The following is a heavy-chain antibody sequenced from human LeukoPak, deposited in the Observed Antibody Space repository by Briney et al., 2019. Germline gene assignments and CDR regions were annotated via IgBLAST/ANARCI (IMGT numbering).Heavy chain of an antibody. J-gene: IGHJ4*02. V-gene: IGHV3-11*05. CDR2: ITSGSGST. Sequence: GGSLRLCCDASGFSISDYYMSWIRQSPGKGLEWISYITSGSGSTKYADSVKGRFTISRDKAKNSVALQLNSLRAEDTAVYYCTKERRGTYYAFESWGQGTLVTVSS. CDR3: TKERRGTYYAFES. D-gene: IGHD3-16*01. CDR1: GFSISDYY.